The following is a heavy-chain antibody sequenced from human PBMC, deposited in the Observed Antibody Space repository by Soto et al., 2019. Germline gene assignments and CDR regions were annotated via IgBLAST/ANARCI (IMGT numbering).Heavy chain of an antibody. D-gene: IGHD3-10*01. CDR2: INWDDDK. V-gene: IGHV2-70*01. J-gene: IGHJ4*02. CDR3: ARIPGYYGSQSYTYFDY. Sequence: SGPTLLNPTQTLTLTCTFSGFSLTTRAMCVSWIRQPPGKALEWLALINWDDDKYYNTSLKTRLTISKDTSKNQVVLTMTDMDPVDKATYYFARIPGYYGSQSYTYFDYWGQGTLVNVSS. CDR1: GFSLTTRAMC.